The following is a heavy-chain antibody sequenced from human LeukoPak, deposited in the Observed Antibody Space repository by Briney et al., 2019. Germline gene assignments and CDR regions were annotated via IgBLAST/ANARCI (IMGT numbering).Heavy chain of an antibody. D-gene: IGHD3-22*01. CDR3: ARGSINYNSGGYYDNPPLDY. Sequence: ASVKVSCKASGYTFTSYYMSLARQAPGQGLEWMGMINPNGGSTNYAQKFQGRVTVTRDTSTSTVYMELSSLRSEDTAVYYCARGSINYNSGGYYDNPPLDYWGQGTLVTVSS. CDR2: INPNGGST. J-gene: IGHJ4*02. CDR1: GYTFTSYY. V-gene: IGHV1-46*01.